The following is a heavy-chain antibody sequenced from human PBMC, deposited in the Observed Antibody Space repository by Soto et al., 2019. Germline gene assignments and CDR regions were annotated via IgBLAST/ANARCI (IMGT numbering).Heavy chain of an antibody. D-gene: IGHD3-10*01. J-gene: IGHJ5*02. CDR3: ARDSRGPPYNWFDP. CDR2: ISAYNGNT. V-gene: IGHV1-18*01. Sequence: ASVKVSCKASVYTFTSYGISWVRQAPGQGLEWMGWISAYNGNTNYAQKLQGRVTMTTDTSTSTAYMELRSLRSDDTAVYYCARDSRGPPYNWFDPWGQGTLVTVSS. CDR1: VYTFTSYG.